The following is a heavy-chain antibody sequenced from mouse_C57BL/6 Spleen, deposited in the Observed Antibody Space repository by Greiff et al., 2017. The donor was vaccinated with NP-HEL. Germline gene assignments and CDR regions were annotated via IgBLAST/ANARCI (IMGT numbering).Heavy chain of an antibody. CDR3: ARKVRYYGSSPGYFDV. CDR2: INPNNGGT. D-gene: IGHD1-1*01. Sequence: EVQLQQSGPELVKPGASVKIPCKASGYTFTDYNMDWVKQSHGKSLEWIGDINPNNGGTIYNQKFKGKATLTVDKSSSTAYIELRSLTSEDTAVYYCARKVRYYGSSPGYFDVWGTGTTVTVSS. J-gene: IGHJ1*03. CDR1: GYTFTDYN. V-gene: IGHV1-18*01.